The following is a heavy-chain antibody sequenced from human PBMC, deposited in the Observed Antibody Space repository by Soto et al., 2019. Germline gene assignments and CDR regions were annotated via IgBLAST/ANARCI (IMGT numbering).Heavy chain of an antibody. D-gene: IGHD4-17*01. V-gene: IGHV4-31*03. CDR2: IYYSGST. CDR3: ARATTVAFDY. CDR1: GGSISSGGYY. Sequence: QVQLQESGPGLVKPSQTLSLTCTVSGGSISSGGYYWSWIRQHPGKGLEWIGYIYYSGSTYYNPSLRSRVTIPVDTSKNQCSLKLSSVTAADTAVYYCARATTVAFDYWGQGTLVTVSS. J-gene: IGHJ4*02.